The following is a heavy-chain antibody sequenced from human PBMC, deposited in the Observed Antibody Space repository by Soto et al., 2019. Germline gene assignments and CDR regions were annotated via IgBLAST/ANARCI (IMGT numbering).Heavy chain of an antibody. J-gene: IGHJ5*02. D-gene: IGHD3-10*01. V-gene: IGHV3-48*01. CDR2: IGSSGSSI. Sequence: QLGGPLRLSCAASGFTFSTYSMNWVRQAPGKGLEWVSYIGSSGSSIYYADSVKGRFTISRDNAKSSLYLQMNSLRAEDTAVYYCARDRGVWFDPWGQGTLVTVSS. CDR3: ARDRGVWFDP. CDR1: GFTFSTYS.